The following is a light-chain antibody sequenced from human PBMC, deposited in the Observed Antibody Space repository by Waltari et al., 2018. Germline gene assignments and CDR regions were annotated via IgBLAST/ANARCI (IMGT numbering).Light chain of an antibody. CDR2: EVS. Sequence: QSALTQPASVSGSPGQSITISCTGTSSDVGSYNLVSWYHQHQGKAPKLMIYEVSKRPSGVSNPCSGSKSGNTASLTISGLQAEDEADYYCCSYAGSIWVFGGGTKLTVL. J-gene: IGLJ3*02. CDR3: CSYAGSIWV. CDR1: SSDVGSYNL. V-gene: IGLV2-23*02.